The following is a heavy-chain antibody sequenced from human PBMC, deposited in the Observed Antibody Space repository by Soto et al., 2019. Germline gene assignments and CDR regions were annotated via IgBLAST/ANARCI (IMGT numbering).Heavy chain of an antibody. CDR2: IYHSGST. J-gene: IGHJ6*02. CDR1: GGSISSSNW. CDR3: ASSLPNIVVVPAAPKTYYYYGMDV. Sequence: KPSETLSLTCAVSGGSISSSNWWSWVRQPPGKGLEWIGEIYHSGSTNYNPSLKSRVTISVDKSKNQFSLKLSSVTAADTAVYYCASSLPNIVVVPAAPKTYYYYGMDVWGQGTTVTVSS. D-gene: IGHD2-2*01. V-gene: IGHV4-4*02.